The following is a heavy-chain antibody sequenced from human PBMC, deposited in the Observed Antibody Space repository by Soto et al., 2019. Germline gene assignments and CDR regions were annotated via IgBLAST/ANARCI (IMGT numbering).Heavy chain of an antibody. J-gene: IGHJ4*02. CDR2: ISGSGGSA. D-gene: IGHD3-9*01. CDR3: AKDKKGYYDILTGPGVVDY. V-gene: IGHV3-23*01. CDR1: GCAFSNYA. Sequence: PGGSLRISCAASGCAFSNYAMIWVRQAPGKGLEWVSAISGSGGSAYYADSVKGRFTISRDNSKNTLYLQMNSLRAEDTAVYYCAKDKKGYYDILTGPGVVDYWGQGTLVTVSS.